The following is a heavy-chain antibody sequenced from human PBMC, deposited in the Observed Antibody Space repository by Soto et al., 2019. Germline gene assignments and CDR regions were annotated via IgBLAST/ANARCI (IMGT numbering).Heavy chain of an antibody. CDR3: AFRTYYYYGMDV. V-gene: IGHV4-34*01. CDR1: GGSFSGYY. J-gene: IGHJ6*02. CDR2: INHSGST. Sequence: TLSLTCAVSGGSFSGYYWSWIRQPPGKGLEWIGEINHSGSTNYNPSLKSRVTISVDTSKNQFSLKLSSVTAADTAVYYCAFRTYYYYGMDVWGQGTTVTVSS.